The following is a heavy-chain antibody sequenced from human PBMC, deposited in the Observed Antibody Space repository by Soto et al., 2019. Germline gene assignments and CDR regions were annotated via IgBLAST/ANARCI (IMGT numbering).Heavy chain of an antibody. CDR3: AKDTPTYYYDSSGYYTSDYGMDV. V-gene: IGHV3-30-3*01. CDR2: ISYDGSNK. CDR1: GFIFSGYA. Sequence: GGSLRLSCAASGFIFSGYAMHWVRQAPGKGLQWVALISYDGSNKYYADSVKGRFTISRDNSKNTLYLQMNSLRAEDTAVYYCAKDTPTYYYDSSGYYTSDYGMDVWGQGTTVTVSS. D-gene: IGHD3-22*01. J-gene: IGHJ6*02.